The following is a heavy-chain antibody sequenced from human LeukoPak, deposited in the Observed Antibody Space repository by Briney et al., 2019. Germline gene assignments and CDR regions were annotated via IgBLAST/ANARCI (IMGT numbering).Heavy chain of an antibody. CDR2: INPNSGGT. CDR1: GYTFTGYY. Sequence: ASVKVSCKASGYTFTGYYMHWVRQAPGQGLEWMGWINPNSGGTNYAQKFQGRVTMTRDTSISTAYMELRSLRSDDTAVYYCARDSDLIVVVPAADRDAFDIWGQGTMVTVSS. CDR3: ARDSDLIVVVPAADRDAFDI. J-gene: IGHJ3*02. D-gene: IGHD2-2*01. V-gene: IGHV1-2*02.